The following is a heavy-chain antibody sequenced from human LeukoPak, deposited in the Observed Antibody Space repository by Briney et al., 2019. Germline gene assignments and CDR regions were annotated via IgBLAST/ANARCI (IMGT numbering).Heavy chain of an antibody. Sequence: ASVKVSCKASGYTFTSYGISWVRQAPGQGLEGMGWISAYNGNTNYAQKLQGRVTMTTDTSTSTAYMELRSLRSDDTAVYYCAIGSTNFYYDSSGYYYAFDYWGQGTLVTVSS. CDR3: AIGSTNFYYDSSGYYYAFDY. CDR1: GYTFTSYG. CDR2: ISAYNGNT. J-gene: IGHJ4*02. D-gene: IGHD3-22*01. V-gene: IGHV1-18*01.